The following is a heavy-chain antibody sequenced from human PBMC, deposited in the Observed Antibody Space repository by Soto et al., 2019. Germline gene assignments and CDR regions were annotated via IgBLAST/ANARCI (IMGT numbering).Heavy chain of an antibody. V-gene: IGHV4-34*01. Sequence: QVQLQQWGAGLLKPSETLSLTCAVYGGSFSGYYWSWIRQPPGKGLEWIGEINHSGSTNYNPSLKSRVTISVDTSKNQFSLKLSSVTAADTAVYYCARRVATTPNFDYWGQGTLVTVSS. CDR3: ARRVATTPNFDY. CDR1: GGSFSGYY. J-gene: IGHJ4*02. D-gene: IGHD5-12*01. CDR2: INHSGST.